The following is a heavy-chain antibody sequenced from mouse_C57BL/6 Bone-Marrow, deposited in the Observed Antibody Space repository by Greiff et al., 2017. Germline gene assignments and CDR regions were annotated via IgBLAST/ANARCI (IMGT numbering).Heavy chain of an antibody. J-gene: IGHJ3*01. CDR1: GFSLTSYG. CDR2: IWGVGST. CDR3: SILTGTWFAY. Sequence: VQGVESGPGLVAPSQSLSITCTVSGFSLTSYGVDWVRQSPGKGLEWLGVIWGVGSTNYNSALKSRMSISKDNSKSQVFLKMNSLQTDDTAMYYCSILTGTWFAYWCQGTLVTVSA. D-gene: IGHD4-1*01. V-gene: IGHV2-6*01.